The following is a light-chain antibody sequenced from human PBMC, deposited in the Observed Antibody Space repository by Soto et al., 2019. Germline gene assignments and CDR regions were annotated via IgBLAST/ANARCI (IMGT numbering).Light chain of an antibody. CDR2: DVS. CDR1: SNDVGGYNY. J-gene: IGLJ2*01. CDR3: SSYTSSSHVI. Sequence: QSVLTQPASVSGSPGQSIIISCTGTSNDVGGYNYVSWFQQHPGKAPTILIYDVSNRPSGVSNRFSGSKSGNTASLTISGLQAEDEADYYCSSYTSSSHVIFGGGTQLTVL. V-gene: IGLV2-14*01.